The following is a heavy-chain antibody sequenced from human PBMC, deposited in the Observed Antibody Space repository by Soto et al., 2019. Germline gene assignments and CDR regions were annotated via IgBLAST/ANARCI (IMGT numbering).Heavy chain of an antibody. CDR3: ARHGVNGNHDC. Sequence: QLQLQESGPGLVKPSETLSLTCTVSGGSISINNYYWGWIRQPPGKGPEWIGSIYYTGGTYYISSPKSRLTISLDTSTNQYSMRLSSVTAADTAVYYCARHGVNGNHDCWGQGTLITVSS. J-gene: IGHJ4*02. CDR2: IYYTGGT. D-gene: IGHD2-8*01. V-gene: IGHV4-39*01. CDR1: GGSISINNYY.